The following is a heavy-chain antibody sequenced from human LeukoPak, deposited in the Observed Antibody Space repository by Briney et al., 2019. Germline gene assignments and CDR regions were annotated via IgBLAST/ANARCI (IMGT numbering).Heavy chain of an antibody. J-gene: IGHJ6*03. V-gene: IGHV4-38-2*02. CDR3: ARTRARSPCYYYYMDV. CDR2: IYHSGST. Sequence: PSETLSLTCTVSGYSISSGNYWGWIRQPPGKGLEWIGSIYHSGSTYYNPSLKSRVTISVDTSKNQFSLKLSSVTAADTAVYYCARTRARSPCYYYYMDVWGKGTTVTVSS. D-gene: IGHD2-15*01. CDR1: GYSISSGNY.